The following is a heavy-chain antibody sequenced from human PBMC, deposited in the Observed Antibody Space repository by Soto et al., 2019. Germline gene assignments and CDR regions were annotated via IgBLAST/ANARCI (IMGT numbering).Heavy chain of an antibody. Sequence: QVQLVESGGGVVQPGRSLRLSCAASGFTFSSYGMHWVRQAPGKGLEWVVVIWYDGSNKYYADSVKGRFTISRDNSKNTLYLQMNSLRAEDTAVYYCARETSPFTYSSGWYSSEYFQHWGQGTLVTVSS. D-gene: IGHD6-19*01. V-gene: IGHV3-33*01. CDR1: GFTFSSYG. CDR2: IWYDGSNK. J-gene: IGHJ1*01. CDR3: ARETSPFTYSSGWYSSEYFQH.